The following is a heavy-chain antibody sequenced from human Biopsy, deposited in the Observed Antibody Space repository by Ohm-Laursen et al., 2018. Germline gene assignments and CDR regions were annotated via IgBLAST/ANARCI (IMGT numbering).Heavy chain of an antibody. D-gene: IGHD1-1*01. CDR2: IRSGGDYM. CDR3: ARDQRGPSLLEAKLTPNYFDY. Sequence: SLRLSCAASGFTLCYYSMTWVRQAPGKGLEWVSSIRSGGDYMFYADSVKGRFTISRDNAKNSLYLQMNSLRTEETAVYYCARDQRGPSLLEAKLTPNYFDYWGRGSLVTVSS. J-gene: IGHJ4*02. V-gene: IGHV3-21*01. CDR1: GFTLCYYS.